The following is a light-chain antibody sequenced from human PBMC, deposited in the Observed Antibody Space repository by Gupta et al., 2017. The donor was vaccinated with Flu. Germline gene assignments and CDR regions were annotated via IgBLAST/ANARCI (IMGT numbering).Light chain of an antibody. Sequence: PATRAVAPGESATLSCRASQSCGGNLAWYQQKPGQAPRLLIYGASTRATGIPARFSGSGSGTEFTLAINSLQSEDFAVYYCHQYYSRPETFGPGTKVEIK. CDR3: HQYYSRPET. CDR1: QSCGGN. CDR2: GAS. J-gene: IGKJ1*01. V-gene: IGKV3-15*01.